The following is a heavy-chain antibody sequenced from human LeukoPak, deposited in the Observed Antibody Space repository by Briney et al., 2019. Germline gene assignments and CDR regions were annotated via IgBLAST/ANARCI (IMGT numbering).Heavy chain of an antibody. CDR2: VSDTGRA. J-gene: IGHJ4*02. CDR1: IGSLNTYF. Sequence: SETLSLTCTVSIGSLNTYFWTWVRQPAGKGLEWIGRVSDTGRAYYNPSLESRVTISLDTSKNQFSLKVTSVTAADTAVYCCARGKEMTRTSGYSFDFWGQGTLVSVSS. D-gene: IGHD2-21*01. V-gene: IGHV4-4*07. CDR3: ARGKEMTRTSGYSFDF.